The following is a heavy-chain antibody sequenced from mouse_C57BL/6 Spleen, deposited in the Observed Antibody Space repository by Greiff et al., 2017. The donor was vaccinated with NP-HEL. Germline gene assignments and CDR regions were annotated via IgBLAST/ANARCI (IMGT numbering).Heavy chain of an antibody. CDR1: GFTFSSYA. D-gene: IGHD1-1*01. CDR3: ARDRDYVYYFDY. V-gene: IGHV5-4*01. J-gene: IGHJ2*01. CDR2: ISDGGSYT. Sequence: EVNVVESGGGLVKPGGSLKLSCAASGFTFSSYAMSWVRQTPEKRLEWVATISDGGSYTYYPDNVKGRFTISRDNAKNNLYLQMSHLKSEDTAMYYCARDRDYVYYFDYWGQGTTLTVSS.